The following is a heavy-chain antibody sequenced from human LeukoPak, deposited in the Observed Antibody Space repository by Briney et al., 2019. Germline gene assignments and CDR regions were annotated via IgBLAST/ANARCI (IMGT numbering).Heavy chain of an antibody. V-gene: IGHV3-53*01. J-gene: IGHJ2*01. D-gene: IGHD3-10*01. CDR2: LYSGGDT. Sequence: GGSLRLSCAASGFAVGTKYMNWVRQAPGKGLEWVSILYSGGDTYFADSVKGRFTISRDNSRNTLSLQMNSLRVEDTAVYYCARVGDHYHWNFDLWGRGTLVTVSS. CDR3: ARVGDHYHWNFDL. CDR1: GFAVGTKY.